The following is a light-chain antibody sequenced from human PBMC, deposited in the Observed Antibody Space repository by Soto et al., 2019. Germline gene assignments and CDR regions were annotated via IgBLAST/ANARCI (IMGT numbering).Light chain of an antibody. J-gene: IGKJ5*01. CDR1: QSVSTY. CDR2: DAS. CDR3: QQRSNWPPVT. V-gene: IGKV3-11*01. Sequence: EIVLTQAPATLSLSPGERATLSCRASQSVSTYLAWYQQKPGKAPRLLIYDASNRDTGIPARFSGSGYGKDFTLTISSLEPEDFAVYYWQQRSNWPPVTFGQGTRLEIK.